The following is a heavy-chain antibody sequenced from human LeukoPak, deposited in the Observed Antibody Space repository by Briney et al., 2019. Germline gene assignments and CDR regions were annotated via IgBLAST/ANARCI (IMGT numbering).Heavy chain of an antibody. J-gene: IGHJ4*02. D-gene: IGHD4-17*01. CDR1: GFTFSSYA. V-gene: IGHV3-30-3*01. CDR3: ARDRLTTVTIDY. CDR2: ISYDGSNK. Sequence: GGSQRLSCADSGFTFSSYAMHWVRQAPGKGLEWVAVISYDGSNKYYADSVKGRFTISRDNSKNTLYLQMNSLRAEDTAVYYCARDRLTTVTIDYWGQGTLVTVSS.